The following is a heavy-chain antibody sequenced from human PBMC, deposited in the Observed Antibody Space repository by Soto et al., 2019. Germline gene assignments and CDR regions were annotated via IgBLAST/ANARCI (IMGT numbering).Heavy chain of an antibody. D-gene: IGHD2-2*01. Sequence: QVQLVQSGAEVKTPGSSVKVSCKASGGTFSSFLMGWVRQAPGQGLEWMGGIIPVFGTATYAQKFQGRVTITADDSTSTVYMELCGLKSEDTAVYYCILDCTSMSCYGYLGVDVWGQGTTVTVSS. CDR3: ILDCTSMSCYGYLGVDV. CDR2: IIPVFGTA. CDR1: GGTFSSFL. V-gene: IGHV1-69*01. J-gene: IGHJ6*02.